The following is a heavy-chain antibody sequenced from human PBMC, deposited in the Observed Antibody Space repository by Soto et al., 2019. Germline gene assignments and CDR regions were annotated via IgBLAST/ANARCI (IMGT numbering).Heavy chain of an antibody. D-gene: IGHD3-10*01. Sequence: QMQLVQSGAEVKERGSSVKISCKTFGGTFNTYALTWVRQAPGQGLEWIGGIIPIFGIKNVAQRFQGRVTINADESLTTAYMEMTSLRSDDTAVYYCAKEAGDHWGQGNLVTVSS. CDR3: AKEAGDH. CDR1: GGTFNTYA. V-gene: IGHV1-69*01. CDR2: IIPIFGIK. J-gene: IGHJ4*02.